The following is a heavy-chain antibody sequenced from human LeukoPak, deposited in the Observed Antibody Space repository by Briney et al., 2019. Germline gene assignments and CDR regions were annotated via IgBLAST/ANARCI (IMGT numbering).Heavy chain of an antibody. Sequence: GGSLGLSCAASGFALSTYWMHWVRQAPGKGLVLLSLINSDASNTLYADSVKGRFTISRDPAKNTLYLEMNRLRADDTAVYYCARAGSGSSYDCWGQVTLVTVSS. CDR1: GFALSTYW. V-gene: IGHV3-74*01. J-gene: IGHJ4*02. D-gene: IGHD3-10*01. CDR3: ARAGSGSSYDC. CDR2: INSDASNT.